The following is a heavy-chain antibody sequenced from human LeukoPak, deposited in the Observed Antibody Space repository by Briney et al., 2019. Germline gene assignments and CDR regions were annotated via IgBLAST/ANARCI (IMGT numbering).Heavy chain of an antibody. V-gene: IGHV3-74*03. CDR3: ARPSGVGACDI. CDR1: GFTFSSYW. Sequence: TGGSLRLSCAASGFTFSSYWMHWVRQGPGKGLVWVSRINSDGSNTEYADSVKGRFTVSRDNAKNTLYLQMNSLRAEDTAVYYCARPSGVGACDIWGQGTKVTVSS. CDR2: INSDGSNT. J-gene: IGHJ3*02.